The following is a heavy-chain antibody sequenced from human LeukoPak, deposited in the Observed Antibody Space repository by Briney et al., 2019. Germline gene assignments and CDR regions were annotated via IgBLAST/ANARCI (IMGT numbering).Heavy chain of an antibody. Sequence: SETLSLTCTVSVGSINSGGYYWSWIRQPAGKGLEWIGRIYTSGSTNYNPSLKSRVTISGDTSKNQFSLKLSSVTAADTAVYYCARDNRYDSGSYYSYYNMDVWGQGTTVTVSS. D-gene: IGHD3-10*01. V-gene: IGHV4-61*02. CDR2: IYTSGST. J-gene: IGHJ6*02. CDR3: ARDNRYDSGSYYSYYNMDV. CDR1: VGSINSGGYY.